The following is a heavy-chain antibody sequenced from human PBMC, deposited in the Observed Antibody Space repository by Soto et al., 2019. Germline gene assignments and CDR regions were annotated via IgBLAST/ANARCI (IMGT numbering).Heavy chain of an antibody. CDR2: IRSKTDGGTT. D-gene: IGHD3-3*01. J-gene: IGHJ3*02. CDR1: GFTFSNAW. CDR3: TTVSSPNYDFWSGYSDDAFDI. V-gene: IGHV3-15*07. Sequence: GGSLRLSCAASGFTFSNAWMNWVRQAPGKGLEWVGRIRSKTDGGTTDYAASVKGRFTISRDDSKNTLYLQMNSLKTEDTAVYYCTTVSSPNYDFWSGYSDDAFDIWGQGTMVTVSS.